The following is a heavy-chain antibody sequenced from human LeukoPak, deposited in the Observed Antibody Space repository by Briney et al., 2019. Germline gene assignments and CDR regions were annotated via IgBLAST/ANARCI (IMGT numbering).Heavy chain of an antibody. J-gene: IGHJ4*02. CDR1: GYTFTSYY. V-gene: IGHV1-46*01. Sequence: ASVKVSCKASGYTFTSYYMHWVRQAPGQGLEWMGIINPSGGSTSYAQKFQGRVTMTRDTSTNTVCMELSSLRSEDTAVYYCARALYYYDSSGYYHFDYWGQGTLVTVSS. CDR2: INPSGGST. CDR3: ARALYYYDSSGYYHFDY. D-gene: IGHD3-22*01.